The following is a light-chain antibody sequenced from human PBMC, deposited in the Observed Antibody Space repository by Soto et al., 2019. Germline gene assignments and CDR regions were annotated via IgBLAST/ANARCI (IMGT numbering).Light chain of an antibody. CDR3: QSYDDSLSGSGF. CDR2: SFN. CDR1: RSNIGAGYD. V-gene: IGLV1-40*01. Sequence: QSVLTQPPSVSGAPGQTVTISCTGSRSNIGAGYDIHWYQFLPGTAPKLLLYSFNKRPSGIPDRFSGSKSGTSASLAFTGLQPEDEADYYCQSYDDSLSGSGFFGTGTKVTVL. J-gene: IGLJ1*01.